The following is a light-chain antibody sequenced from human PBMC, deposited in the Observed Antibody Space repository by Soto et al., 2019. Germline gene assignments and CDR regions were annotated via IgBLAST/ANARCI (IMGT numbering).Light chain of an antibody. V-gene: IGLV2-14*01. CDR2: DVS. Sequence: QSVLTQPASVSGSPGQSITISCTGTSSDVGGYNYVSWYQQHPGKAPKLMIYDVSNRPSGLSYRFSGSKSGNTASLTISGLQAEDEADYYCSSYTSSSSYVFGNGTKLTVL. CDR3: SSYTSSSSYV. CDR1: SSDVGGYNY. J-gene: IGLJ1*01.